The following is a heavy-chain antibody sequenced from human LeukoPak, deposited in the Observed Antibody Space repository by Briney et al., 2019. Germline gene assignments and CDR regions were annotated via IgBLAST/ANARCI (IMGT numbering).Heavy chain of an antibody. Sequence: ASVKVSCKASGYTFTSDDINWVRQATGQGLEWMGWMNPNSGNTGYAQKFQGRVTMTRNTSISTAYMELSSLRSEDTAVYYCARSNRRITIFGVVIEGNWFDPWGQGTLVTVSS. CDR3: ARSNRRITIFGVVIEGNWFDP. V-gene: IGHV1-8*01. D-gene: IGHD3-3*01. CDR1: GYTFTSDD. J-gene: IGHJ5*02. CDR2: MNPNSGNT.